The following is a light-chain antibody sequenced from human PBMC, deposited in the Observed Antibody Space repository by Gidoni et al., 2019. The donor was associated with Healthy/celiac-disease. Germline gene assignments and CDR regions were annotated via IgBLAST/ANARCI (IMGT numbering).Light chain of an antibody. J-gene: IGKJ4*01. V-gene: IGKV1-33*01. Sequence: DIQMTQSPSSLSASVGDRVTITCQASQDINNYLNWYQQKPGKAPKLLIYDASNLETGVSSRFSGSGSGTDFSFTISSLQPEDIATYYCQQYDNLLLTFGGGTKVEIK. CDR1: QDINNY. CDR3: QQYDNLLLT. CDR2: DAS.